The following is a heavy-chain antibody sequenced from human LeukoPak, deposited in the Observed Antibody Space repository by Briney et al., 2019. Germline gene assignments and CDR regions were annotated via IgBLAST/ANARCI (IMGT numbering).Heavy chain of an antibody. J-gene: IGHJ6*03. CDR2: ISSSSRTI. CDR3: ARDRSSGSYLVYYYMDV. V-gene: IGHV3-48*01. CDR1: GFTLSSDE. Sequence: PGGALRLSCAASGFTLSSDEMNGGRQAPGEGRKGVSYISSSSRTIYYADSVKGRFTISRDNAKNSLYLQMNSLRAEDTAVYYCARDRSSGSYLVYYYMDVWGKGTTVTVS. D-gene: IGHD1-26*01.